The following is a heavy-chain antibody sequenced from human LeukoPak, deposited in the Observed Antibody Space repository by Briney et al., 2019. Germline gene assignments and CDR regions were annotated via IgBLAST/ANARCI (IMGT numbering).Heavy chain of an antibody. Sequence: ASVKVSCKASGYTFTSYGISWVRQAPGQGLEWMGWISAYSGNTNYAQKLQGRVTMTTDTSTSTAYMELRSLRSDDTAVYYCARPVGYSSSWYGNWFDPWGQGTLVTVSS. CDR2: ISAYSGNT. V-gene: IGHV1-18*01. CDR3: ARPVGYSSSWYGNWFDP. J-gene: IGHJ5*02. D-gene: IGHD6-13*01. CDR1: GYTFTSYG.